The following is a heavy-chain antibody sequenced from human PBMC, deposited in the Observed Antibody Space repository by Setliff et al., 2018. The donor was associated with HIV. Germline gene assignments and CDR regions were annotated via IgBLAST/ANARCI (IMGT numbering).Heavy chain of an antibody. J-gene: IGHJ4*02. CDR1: AGSIRSSTYY. CDR2: IYYSGST. D-gene: IGHD3-9*01. CDR3: TRGQYGSDWLRFDY. Sequence: SETLSLTCTVSAGSIRSSTYYWAWIRQPPGKGLEWIGTIYYSGSTYYNPSLKSRATISVDTSKNQFSLKLSSVTAADTAFYYCTRGQYGSDWLRFDYWGQGILVTAPQ. V-gene: IGHV4-39*01.